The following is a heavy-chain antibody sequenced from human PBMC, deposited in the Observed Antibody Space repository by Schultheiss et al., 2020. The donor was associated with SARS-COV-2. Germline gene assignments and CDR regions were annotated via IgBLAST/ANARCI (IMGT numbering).Heavy chain of an antibody. D-gene: IGHD3-3*01. V-gene: IGHV3-74*01. J-gene: IGHJ6*02. Sequence: GESLKISCAASGFTFSSYWMHWVRQAPGKGLVWVSRINSDGSSTSYADSVKGRFTISRDNAKNTLYLQMNSLRAEDTALYYCAKASDQGTIFGVVINYGMDVWGQGTTVTVSS. CDR1: GFTFSSYW. CDR2: INSDGSST. CDR3: AKASDQGTIFGVVINYGMDV.